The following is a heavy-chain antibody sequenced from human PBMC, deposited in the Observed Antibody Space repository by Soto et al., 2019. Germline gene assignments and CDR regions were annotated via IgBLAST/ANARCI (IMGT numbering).Heavy chain of an antibody. CDR3: AREIVTAGGNNYFDP. CDR1: GGTVASSHW. V-gene: IGHV4-4*02. D-gene: IGHD2-21*02. J-gene: IGHJ5*02. Sequence: SDTLSLTCVVSGGTVASSHWWSLVRQSPGRGLEWIGNVYHTGDTNFNPSLQSRVTFSVDKSNNQFSLRLTSVTAADTAVYFWAREIVTAGGNNYFDPWGPGTLVTVSS. CDR2: VYHTGDT.